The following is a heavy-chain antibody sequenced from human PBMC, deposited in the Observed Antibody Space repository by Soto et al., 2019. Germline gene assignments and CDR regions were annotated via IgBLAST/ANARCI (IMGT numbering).Heavy chain of an antibody. J-gene: IGHJ5*02. Sequence: QVQLVQSGAEVKKPGASVKVSCKASGDIFTSYGISWVRQAPGQGLEWMGWISAYNGNTNYALKFQGRVTMTTDTSGSTAYMGLRSLRSDDTAVYYCARDQEGVTMIVGGTWGKGTLVTVSS. V-gene: IGHV1-18*01. CDR2: ISAYNGNT. CDR3: ARDQEGVTMIVGGT. CDR1: GDIFTSYG. D-gene: IGHD3-22*01.